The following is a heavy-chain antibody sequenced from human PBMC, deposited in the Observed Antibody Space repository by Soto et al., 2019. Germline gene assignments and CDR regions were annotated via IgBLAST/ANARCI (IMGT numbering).Heavy chain of an antibody. CDR2: ISGSGGST. CDR3: GKSPGFKGGRPLYYFDY. Sequence: EVQLLESGGGLVQPGGSLRLSCAASGFTFSSYAMSWVRQAPGKGLEWVSAISGSGGSTYYADSVKGRFTISRDNSKKKLYQQMNSLRDEDTAVYYCGKSPGFKGGRPLYYFDYWGHGTLVTVSS. D-gene: IGHD3-16*01. V-gene: IGHV3-23*01. J-gene: IGHJ4*01. CDR1: GFTFSSYA.